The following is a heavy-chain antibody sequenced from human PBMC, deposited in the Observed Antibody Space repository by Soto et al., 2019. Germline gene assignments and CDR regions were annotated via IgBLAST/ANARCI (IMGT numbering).Heavy chain of an antibody. V-gene: IGHV3-23*01. CDR2: ISGSGGST. Sequence: EVQLLESGGGLVQPGGSLRLSCAASGFTFSSYAMSWVRQAPGKGLEWVSAISGSGGSTYYADSVKGRFTISRDNSKNTMYLQMNSLRAEDTAVYYCAKLYYDFWSGYYSYYFDYWGQGTLVTVSS. D-gene: IGHD3-3*01. CDR3: AKLYYDFWSGYYSYYFDY. J-gene: IGHJ4*02. CDR1: GFTFSSYA.